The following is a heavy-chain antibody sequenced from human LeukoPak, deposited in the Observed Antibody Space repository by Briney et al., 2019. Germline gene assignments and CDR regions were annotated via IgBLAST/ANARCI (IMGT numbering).Heavy chain of an antibody. Sequence: GGSLRLSCAASGFTFSSYSMNWVRQAPGKGLEWVSSISSSSSYIYYADSVKGRFTISRDNAKNSLYLQMNSLRPEDTAVYYCARDGYYYDSAGAFDIWGQGTMVTVSS. V-gene: IGHV3-21*01. CDR1: GFTFSSYS. D-gene: IGHD3-22*01. CDR3: ARDGYYYDSAGAFDI. CDR2: ISSSSSYI. J-gene: IGHJ3*02.